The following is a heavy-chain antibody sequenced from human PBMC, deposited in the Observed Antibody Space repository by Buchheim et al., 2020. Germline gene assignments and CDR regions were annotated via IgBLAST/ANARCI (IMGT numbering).Heavy chain of an antibody. CDR1: GYTFTSYY. D-gene: IGHD6-13*01. J-gene: IGHJ4*02. CDR2: INPSGAGT. V-gene: IGHV1-46*01. CDR3: ARDRGAAAGTSPGY. Sequence: QVQLVQSGAEVKKPGASVKVSCKASGYTFTSYYVHWVRQAPGQGLEWMGIINPSGAGTSYSQKFQGRVTMTRDTSKSTVKMELSSLRSEDTAVYYCARDRGAAAGTSPGYWGQGTL.